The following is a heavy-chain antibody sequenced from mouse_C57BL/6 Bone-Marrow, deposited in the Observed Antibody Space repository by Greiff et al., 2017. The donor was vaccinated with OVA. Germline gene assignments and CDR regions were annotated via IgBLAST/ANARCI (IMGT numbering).Heavy chain of an antibody. J-gene: IGHJ1*03. CDR1: GYTFTSYG. CDR3: AYDYDGYWYVDV. CDR2: IYPRSGNT. V-gene: IGHV1-81*01. Sequence: VQLQQSGAELARPGASVKLSCKASGYTFTSYGISWVKQRTGQGLEWIGEIYPRSGNTYYNEKFKGKATLTADKSSSTAYMELRSLTSEDSAVYFCAYDYDGYWYVDVWGTGTTVTVSS. D-gene: IGHD2-4*01.